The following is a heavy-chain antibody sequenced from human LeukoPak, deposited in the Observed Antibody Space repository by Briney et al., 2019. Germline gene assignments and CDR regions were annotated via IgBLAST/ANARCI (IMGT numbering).Heavy chain of an antibody. Sequence: GGSLRLSCGASGFTFSTYWMSWVRQAPGKGLKWVATINQDGSEEYYVDSMKGRFTISRDNSKNSLYLQMHSLRADDMAVYYCVKPYYYSSGSLNWGQGTLVTVSS. CDR3: VKPYYYSSGSLN. CDR2: INQDGSEE. CDR1: GFTFSTYW. V-gene: IGHV3-7*01. D-gene: IGHD3-10*01. J-gene: IGHJ4*02.